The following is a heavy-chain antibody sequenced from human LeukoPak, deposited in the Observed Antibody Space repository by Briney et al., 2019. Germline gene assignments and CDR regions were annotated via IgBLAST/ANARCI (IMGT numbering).Heavy chain of an antibody. J-gene: IGHJ4*02. CDR2: ISSSSSYI. D-gene: IGHD4-23*01. CDR3: ARDPFSDGGPAS. Sequence: PGGSLRLSCAASGFTFSSYSMNWVRQAPGKGLEWASSISSSSSYIYYADSVKGRFTISRDNAKNSLYLQMNSLRAEDTAVYYCARDPFSDGGPASWGQGTLVTVSS. CDR1: GFTFSSYS. V-gene: IGHV3-21*01.